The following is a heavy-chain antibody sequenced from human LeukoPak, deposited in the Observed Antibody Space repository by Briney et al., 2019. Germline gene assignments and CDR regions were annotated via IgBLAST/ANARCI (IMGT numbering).Heavy chain of an antibody. V-gene: IGHV3-7*01. CDR1: GFTFSSYW. Sequence: GGSLRLSCAASGFTFSSYWMSWVRQAPGKGLEWVANIKQDGSEKYYVDSVKGRFTISRDNAKNSLYLQMNSLRAEDAAVYYCARDRSVTYYDFWSGYLDHYFDYWGQGTLVTVSS. D-gene: IGHD3-3*01. J-gene: IGHJ4*02. CDR3: ARDRSVTYYDFWSGYLDHYFDY. CDR2: IKQDGSEK.